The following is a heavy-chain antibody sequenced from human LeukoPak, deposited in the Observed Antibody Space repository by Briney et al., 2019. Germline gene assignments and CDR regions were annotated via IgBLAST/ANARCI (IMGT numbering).Heavy chain of an antibody. Sequence: TPSQTLSLTCTVSGGSISSGSYYWSWLRQPAGKGLEWIGRIYTSGSTNYNPSLKSRVTISVDTSKNQFSLKLSSVTAADTAVYYCAREAIFGVVYFDYWGQGTLVTVSS. J-gene: IGHJ4*02. CDR3: AREAIFGVVYFDY. CDR2: IYTSGST. V-gene: IGHV4-61*02. CDR1: GGSISSGSYY. D-gene: IGHD3-3*01.